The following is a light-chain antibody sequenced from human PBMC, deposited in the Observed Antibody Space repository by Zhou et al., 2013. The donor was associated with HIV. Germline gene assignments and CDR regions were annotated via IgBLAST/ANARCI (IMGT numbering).Light chain of an antibody. V-gene: IGKV1-27*01. CDR2: AAA. CDR1: QGIANY. Sequence: DIQMTQSPSSLSASVGDRVTISCRASQGIANYVAWYQQKPGKVPKLLIYAAATVQSGVPSRFSGSRSGADFTLTISSLQPEDVATYYCQKFDNAPLTFGGGTEGGDQT. J-gene: IGKJ4*01. CDR3: QKFDNAPLT.